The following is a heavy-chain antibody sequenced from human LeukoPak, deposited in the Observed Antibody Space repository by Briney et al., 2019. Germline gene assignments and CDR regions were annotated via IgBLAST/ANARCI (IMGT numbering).Heavy chain of an antibody. V-gene: IGHV3-30*04. CDR3: AREGYYYDSSGFGNYYYYYMDV. CDR1: GFTFSSYA. J-gene: IGHJ6*03. CDR2: ISYDGSNK. D-gene: IGHD3-22*01. Sequence: GRSLRLSCAASGFTFSSYAMHWVRQAPGKGLEWVAVISYDGSNKYYADSVKGRFTISRDNSKNTLYLQMNSLRAEDTAVYYCAREGYYYDSSGFGNYYYYYMDVWGKGTTVTVSS.